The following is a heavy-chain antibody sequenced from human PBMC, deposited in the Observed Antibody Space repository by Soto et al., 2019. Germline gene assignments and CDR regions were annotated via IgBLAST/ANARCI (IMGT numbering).Heavy chain of an antibody. CDR2: IIPIVGTA. V-gene: IGHV1-69*11. CDR3: ASHSSSWYYFDY. CDR1: GYTFTSYG. Sequence: GASVKVSCKASGYTFTSYGISWVRQAPGQGLEWMGIIIPIVGTANYAQKFQGRVTITADESTSTVYMELSSLRSEDTAVYYCASHSSSWYYFDYWGQGTLVTVSS. J-gene: IGHJ4*02. D-gene: IGHD6-13*01.